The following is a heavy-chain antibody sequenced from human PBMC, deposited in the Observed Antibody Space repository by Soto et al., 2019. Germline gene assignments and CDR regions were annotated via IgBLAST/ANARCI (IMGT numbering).Heavy chain of an antibody. D-gene: IGHD2-2*01. V-gene: IGHV3-66*03. CDR2: IYSCGST. J-gene: IGHJ6*02. Sequence: GGSLSLSWASAGFTVSSNYMSLVRPAPGKGLEWVSVIYSCGSTYYADSVKGRFTISRDNSKNTLYLQMNSLRAEDTAVYYCARVLSSTSCYPYTNVHYYYGMDVWGQGTTVTVSS. CDR3: ARVLSSTSCYPYTNVHYYYGMDV. CDR1: GFTVSSNY.